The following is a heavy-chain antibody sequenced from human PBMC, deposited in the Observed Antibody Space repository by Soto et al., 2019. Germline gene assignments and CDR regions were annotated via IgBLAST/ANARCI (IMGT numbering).Heavy chain of an antibody. CDR1: GGSVSSGSHY. J-gene: IGHJ6*02. CDR3: ARDSSTTYHYGMDV. CDR2: IYYTGST. Sequence: SETLSLTCTVSGGSVSSGSHYWTWIRRPPGKGLEWFGCIYYTGSTNYNPSLKSRASMSVDFSANQFSLKLSFVTAADTATYYCARDSSTTYHYGMDVWGQGTTVTVSS. V-gene: IGHV4-61*01. D-gene: IGHD4-4*01.